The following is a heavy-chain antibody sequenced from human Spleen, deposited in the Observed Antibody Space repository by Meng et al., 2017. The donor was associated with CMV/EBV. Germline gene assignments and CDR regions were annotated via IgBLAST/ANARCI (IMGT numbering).Heavy chain of an antibody. CDR3: TRGYSSSWYAPDY. J-gene: IGHJ4*02. CDR2: ISSTISYI. D-gene: IGHD6-13*01. CDR1: GFTFSSYA. Sequence: GESLKISCAASGFTFSSYAMSWVRQAPGKGLEWISSISSTISYIYHADSVKGRFTISRDNAKNSLYLQMTSLRAEDTAVYYCTRGYSSSWYAPDYWGQGTLVTVSS. V-gene: IGHV3-21*01.